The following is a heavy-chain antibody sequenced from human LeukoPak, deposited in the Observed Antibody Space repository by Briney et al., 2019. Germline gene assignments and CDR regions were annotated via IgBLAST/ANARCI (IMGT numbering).Heavy chain of an antibody. J-gene: IGHJ4*02. CDR2: INPNSGGT. Sequence: ASVKVSCKASGYTFTGYYMHWVRQAPGQGLEWMGWINPNSGGTNYAQKFQGRVTMTRATSISTAYMELSRLRSDDTAVYYCSLALYGDAYYFDYWGQGTLVTVSS. CDR3: SLALYGDAYYFDY. D-gene: IGHD2-2*02. V-gene: IGHV1-2*02. CDR1: GYTFTGYY.